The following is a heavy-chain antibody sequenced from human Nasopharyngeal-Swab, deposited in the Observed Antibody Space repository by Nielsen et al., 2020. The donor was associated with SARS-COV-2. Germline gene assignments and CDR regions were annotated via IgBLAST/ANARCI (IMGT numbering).Heavy chain of an antibody. Sequence: LTLSRTGAMSGVTVSSSSAAWNWIRQSPSRGLEWLGRTYYRSKWYNDYAVSVKSRITINPDTSKNQFSLHLNSVTPEDTAVYYCARARGAYGDYYYYYYTDVWGKGTTVTVSS. J-gene: IGHJ6*03. D-gene: IGHD4-17*01. CDR3: ARARGAYGDYYYYYYTDV. CDR1: GVTVSSSSAA. V-gene: IGHV6-1*01. CDR2: TYYRSKWYN.